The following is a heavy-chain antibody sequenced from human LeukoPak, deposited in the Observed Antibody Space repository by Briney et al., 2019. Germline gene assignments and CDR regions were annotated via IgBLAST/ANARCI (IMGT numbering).Heavy chain of an antibody. CDR2: ISYDGSNK. CDR1: GFTFSSYG. J-gene: IGHJ4*02. CDR3: ARDTGYYSTAY. D-gene: IGHD3-22*01. Sequence: GGSLRLSCAASGFTFSSYGMHWVRQAPGKGLEWVAVISYDGSNKYYADSVKGRFTISRDNSKNTLYLQMNSLRAEDTAVYYCARDTGYYSTAYWGQGTLVTVSS. V-gene: IGHV3-30*03.